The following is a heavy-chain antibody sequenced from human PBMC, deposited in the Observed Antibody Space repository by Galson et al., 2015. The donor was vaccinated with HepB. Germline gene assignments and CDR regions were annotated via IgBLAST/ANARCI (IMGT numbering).Heavy chain of an antibody. V-gene: IGHV4-34*01. Sequence: ETLSLTCAVYGGSFSGYYWSWIRQPPGKGLEWIGEINHSGSTNYNPSLKSRVTISVDTSKNQFSLKLSSVTAADTAVYYCARAAPVRYDILTGYSWRYFDYWGQGTLVTVSS. CDR1: GGSFSGYY. D-gene: IGHD3-9*01. CDR3: ARAAPVRYDILTGYSWRYFDY. CDR2: INHSGST. J-gene: IGHJ4*02.